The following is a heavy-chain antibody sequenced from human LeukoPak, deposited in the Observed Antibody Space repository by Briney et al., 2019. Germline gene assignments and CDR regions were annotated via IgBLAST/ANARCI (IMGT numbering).Heavy chain of an antibody. Sequence: SETLSLTCTVSGGSISSNSYYWGWIRQPPGKGLEWIGSIYYSGSTNYNPSLKSRVTISVDTSKNQFSLKLSSVTAADTAVYYCSGYSYGGDFDYWGQGTLVTVSS. CDR3: SGYSYGGDFDY. D-gene: IGHD5-18*01. J-gene: IGHJ4*02. CDR2: IYYSGST. CDR1: GGSISSNSYY. V-gene: IGHV4-39*07.